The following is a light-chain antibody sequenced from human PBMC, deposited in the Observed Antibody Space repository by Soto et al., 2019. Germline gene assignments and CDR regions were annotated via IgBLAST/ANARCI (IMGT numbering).Light chain of an antibody. CDR3: QQYNSSPWT. CDR2: DAS. V-gene: IGKV1-5*01. Sequence: DIQMTQSPSTLSASVGDRVTITCRASQSISSWLAWYQQKPGKAPKLLIYDASSLESGVPSRFIGSGSGTEFTLTLSSLQPDDFATYYFQQYNSSPWTFGQGTKVEIK. J-gene: IGKJ1*01. CDR1: QSISSW.